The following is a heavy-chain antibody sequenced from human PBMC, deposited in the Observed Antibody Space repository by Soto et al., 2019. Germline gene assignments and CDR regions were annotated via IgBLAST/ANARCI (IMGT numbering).Heavy chain of an antibody. D-gene: IGHD5-12*01. Sequence: QVQVQQSGPGLVKPSETLSLTCTVSSGPSRSHNWGWIRQPPGRGLELIGYVYYTGDTSYNPPLMSRATITAGPSTNHISLTLRVLTAADTAVYYCVRQGIDYLPGLLDVWGQGTTVSVSS. CDR3: VRQGIDYLPGLLDV. CDR1: SGPSRSHN. J-gene: IGHJ6*02. V-gene: IGHV4-59*08. CDR2: VYYTGDT.